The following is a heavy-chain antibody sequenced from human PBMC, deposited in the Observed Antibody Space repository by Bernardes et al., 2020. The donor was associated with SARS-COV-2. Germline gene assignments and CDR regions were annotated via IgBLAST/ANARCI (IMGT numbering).Heavy chain of an antibody. CDR1: GFTFSSYA. Sequence: GGSLRLSCAASGFTFSSYAMHWVRQAPGKGLEWVAVISYDGSNKYYADSVKGRFTISRDNSKNTLYLQMNSLRAEDTAVYYCARGGSTSCYSFSCAAYSSSVSDYYYMDVWGKGTTVTVSS. CDR3: ARGGSTSCYSFSCAAYSSSVSDYYYMDV. CDR2: ISYDGSNK. J-gene: IGHJ6*03. V-gene: IGHV3-30*04. D-gene: IGHD2-2*02.